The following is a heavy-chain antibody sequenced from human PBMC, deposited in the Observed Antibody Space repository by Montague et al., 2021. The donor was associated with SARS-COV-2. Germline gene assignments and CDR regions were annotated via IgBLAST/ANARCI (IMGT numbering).Heavy chain of an antibody. J-gene: IGHJ6*02. V-gene: IGHV6-1*01. CDR1: GDSVSSNSAA. CDR3: ARGGITMVRGPDQGHYYYYGMDV. CDR2: TYYRSKWYN. Sequence: CAISGDSVSSNSAAWNWIRQSPSRGLEWLGRTYYRSKWYNDYALSVKSRITINPDTSKNQFSLKLSSVTAADTAVYYCARGGITMVRGPDQGHYYYYGMDVWGQGTTVTVSS. D-gene: IGHD3-10*01.